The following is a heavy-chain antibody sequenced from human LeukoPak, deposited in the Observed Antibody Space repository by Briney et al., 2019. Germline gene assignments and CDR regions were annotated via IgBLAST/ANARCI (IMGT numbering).Heavy chain of an antibody. CDR3: AGTYYYGSGSYWGLDY. CDR2: IYYSGST. J-gene: IGHJ4*02. CDR1: GASISSDY. D-gene: IGHD3-10*01. Sequence: SETLSLTCTVSGASISSDYWNWIRQPPGKGLEWIGYIYYSGSTYYNPSLKSRVTISVDTPKNQFSLKLSSVTAADTAVYYCAGTYYYGSGSYWGLDYWGQGTLVTVSS. V-gene: IGHV4-59*12.